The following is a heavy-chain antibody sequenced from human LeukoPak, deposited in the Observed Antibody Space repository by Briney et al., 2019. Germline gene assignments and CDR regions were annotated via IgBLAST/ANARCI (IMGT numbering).Heavy chain of an antibody. D-gene: IGHD5-18*01. V-gene: IGHV7-4-1*02. J-gene: IGHJ4*02. CDR2: INTNTGNP. Sequence: ASVKVSCNASGYIFTGYYIHWVRQAPGQGLEWMGWINTNTGNPTYAQGFTGRFVFSLDTSVSTAYLQISSLKAEDTAVYSCARGYSYGSPSEAYYFDYWGQGTLVTVSS. CDR3: ARGYSYGSPSEAYYFDY. CDR1: GYIFTGYY.